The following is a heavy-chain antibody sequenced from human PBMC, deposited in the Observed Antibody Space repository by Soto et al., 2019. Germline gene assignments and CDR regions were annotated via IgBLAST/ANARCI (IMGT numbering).Heavy chain of an antibody. V-gene: IGHV4-31*03. CDR2: IYYSGSS. Sequence: SETLSLTCTVSGGSISSGYYWSWIRQQPGKGLEWIGYIYYSGSSYYNPSLQSRVTISVDTSKNQFSLKLSSVAAADTAVYYCARATYYDSSGYVDYWGQGTPVTVSS. CDR3: ARATYYDSSGYVDY. CDR1: GGSISSGYY. J-gene: IGHJ4*02. D-gene: IGHD3-22*01.